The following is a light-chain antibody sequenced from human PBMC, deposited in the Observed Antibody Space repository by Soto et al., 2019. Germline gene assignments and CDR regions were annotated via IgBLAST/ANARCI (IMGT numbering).Light chain of an antibody. Sequence: EIVLTQSPGTLSLSPGERATLSCRASQSVSFYLAWYLQKPGQAPRLLIYDASTRATGIPDRFSGSGSGTDFTLTISRLEPEDFAVYYCQQYGGSPRTFGQGTKVEIK. J-gene: IGKJ1*01. V-gene: IGKV3-20*01. CDR1: QSVSFY. CDR3: QQYGGSPRT. CDR2: DAS.